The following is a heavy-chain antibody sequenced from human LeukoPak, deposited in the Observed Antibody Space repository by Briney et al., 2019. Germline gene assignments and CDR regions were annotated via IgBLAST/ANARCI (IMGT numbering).Heavy chain of an antibody. CDR3: AKDLSSSWYQYYFDY. Sequence: GGSLRRSCAASGFTFSSYAMSWVPQAPGKGLEWVSAISGSGGSTYYADSVKGRFTISRDNSKNTLYLQMNSLRAEDTAVYYCAKDLSSSWYQYYFDYWGQGTLVTVSS. V-gene: IGHV3-23*01. CDR1: GFTFSSYA. CDR2: ISGSGGST. D-gene: IGHD6-13*01. J-gene: IGHJ4*02.